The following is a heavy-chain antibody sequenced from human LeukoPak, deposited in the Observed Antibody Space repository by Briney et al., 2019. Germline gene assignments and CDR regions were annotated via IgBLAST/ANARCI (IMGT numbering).Heavy chain of an antibody. CDR2: MNPNSGNT. J-gene: IGHJ5*02. D-gene: IGHD2-15*01. Sequence: ASVKVSCKASGYTFTRYDINWVRQATGQGLEWMGWMNPNSGNTGYAQKFQGRVTMTRNTSISTAYMELSSLRSEDTAVYYCARAFRYCSGGNFRRKPQGWFDPWGQGTLVTVSS. CDR3: ARAFRYCSGGNFRRKPQGWFDP. CDR1: GYTFTRYD. V-gene: IGHV1-8*01.